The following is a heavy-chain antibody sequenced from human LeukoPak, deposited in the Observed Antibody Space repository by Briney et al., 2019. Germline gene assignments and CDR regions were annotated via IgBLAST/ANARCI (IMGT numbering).Heavy chain of an antibody. CDR3: ARQGVAASSNWFDP. CDR1: GGTFSSDA. CDR2: IIPILGIA. D-gene: IGHD2-15*01. Sequence: ASVKVSCKASGGTFSSDAISWVGHAPGQGLEWMGRIIPILGIANYAQKFQGRVTITADKSTSTAYMELSSLRSEDTAVYYCARQGVAASSNWFDPWGQGTLVTVSS. J-gene: IGHJ5*02. V-gene: IGHV1-69*04.